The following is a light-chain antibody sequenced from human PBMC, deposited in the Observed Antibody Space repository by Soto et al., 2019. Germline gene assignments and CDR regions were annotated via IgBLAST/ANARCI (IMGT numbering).Light chain of an antibody. CDR1: VIGSIS. CDR3: QVWDSSSDHVI. J-gene: IGLJ2*01. V-gene: IGLV3-21*02. CDR2: DDS. Sequence: SSELTQPPSVSVATGQKASITCGGNVIGSISVHWYQQKPGQAPVLVVFDDSDRPSGIPERFSGSNSRNTATLTISRVEAGDEADYYWQVWDSSSDHVIFGGGTKVTVL.